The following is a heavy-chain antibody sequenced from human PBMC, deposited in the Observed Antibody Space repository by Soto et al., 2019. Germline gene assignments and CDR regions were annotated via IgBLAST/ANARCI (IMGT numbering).Heavy chain of an antibody. CDR2: INTDGSST. J-gene: IGHJ4*02. CDR1: GFTFSSYW. Sequence: EVQLVESGGGLVQPGGSLRLSCAASGFTFSSYWRHWVRQAPGKGLVWISRINTDGSSTSHADSVKGRFTISRDNAKNTLYLQMNSLRAEDTAVYYCARGRYDSGWNIDYWGQGTLVTVSS. D-gene: IGHD3-22*01. CDR3: ARGRYDSGWNIDY. V-gene: IGHV3-74*01.